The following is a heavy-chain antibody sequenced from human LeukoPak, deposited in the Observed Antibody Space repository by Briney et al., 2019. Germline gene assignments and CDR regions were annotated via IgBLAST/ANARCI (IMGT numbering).Heavy chain of an antibody. D-gene: IGHD6-6*01. J-gene: IGHJ5*02. CDR1: GFTFDSYA. CDR3: AIVVAARQGTIDP. V-gene: IGHV3-23*01. CDR2: IRVSGGIT. Sequence: GGSLRLSCVAFGFTFDSYAFNWFRQAPGKGLGWVSAIRVSGGITYYADSVKGRFTISRDNSKSTLYVQMNSLRAEDTAVYYCAIVVAARQGTIDPWGQGTLVTISS.